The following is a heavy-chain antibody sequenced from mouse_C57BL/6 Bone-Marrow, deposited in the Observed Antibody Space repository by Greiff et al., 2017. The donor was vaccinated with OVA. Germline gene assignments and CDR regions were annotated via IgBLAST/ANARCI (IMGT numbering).Heavy chain of an antibody. V-gene: IGHV5-17*01. CDR2: ISSGSSTI. D-gene: IGHD4-1*01. J-gene: IGHJ4*01. CDR1: GFTFSDYG. CDR3: AINWGGDYYAMDF. Sequence: EVQLVESGGGLAKPGGSLKLSCAASGFTFSDYGMHWVRQAPEKGLEWVAYISSGSSTIYYADTVKGRFTISRDNAKNTLFLQMTSLRSEDTAMYYGAINWGGDYYAMDFWGQGTSVTVSS.